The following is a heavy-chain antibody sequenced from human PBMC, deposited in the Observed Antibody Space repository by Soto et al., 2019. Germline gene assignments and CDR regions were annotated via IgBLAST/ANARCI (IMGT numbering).Heavy chain of an antibody. J-gene: IGHJ6*02. CDR3: ARDPNIVLVPAALRSYYYYYGMDV. CDR1: GFTFSSYW. Sequence: GGSLRLSCAASGFTFSSYWMSWVRQAPGKGLEGVANIKQDGSEKYYVDSVKGRFTISRDNAKNSLYLQMNSLRAEDTAVYYCARDPNIVLVPAALRSYYYYYGMDVWGQGTTVTVSS. D-gene: IGHD2-2*01. V-gene: IGHV3-7*01. CDR2: IKQDGSEK.